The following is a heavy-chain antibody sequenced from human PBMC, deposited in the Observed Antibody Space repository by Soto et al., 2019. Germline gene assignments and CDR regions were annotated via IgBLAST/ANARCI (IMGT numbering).Heavy chain of an antibody. CDR2: MNPSSGNT. V-gene: IGHV1-8*01. J-gene: IGHJ5*02. D-gene: IGHD5-12*01. CDR3: TRANGHATS. Sequence: QVQLVQSEAEVKESGASVKVSCKASGYTFTSYDINWVRQATGQGLEWMGWMNPSSGNTGYAQKFQGRVSTTRNTSISTAYMELSSLRSEDTAVCYCTRANGHATSWGQGTLVTVPS. CDR1: GYTFTSYD.